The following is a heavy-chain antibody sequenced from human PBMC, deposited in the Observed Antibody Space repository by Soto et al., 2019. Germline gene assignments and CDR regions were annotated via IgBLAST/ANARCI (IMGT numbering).Heavy chain of an antibody. CDR2: INHSGST. Sequence: QVQLQQWGAGLLKPSETLSLTCAVYGGSFSGYYWSWIRQPPGKGLEWIGEINHSGSTNYNPSLKSGVTLSVDTYKNQFSRKLSSLTAADTAVYYCASGRIDMTTVTIEYNWFDPWGQGNLVTVSS. CDR1: GGSFSGYY. CDR3: ASGRIDMTTVTIEYNWFDP. V-gene: IGHV4-34*01. D-gene: IGHD4-17*01. J-gene: IGHJ5*02.